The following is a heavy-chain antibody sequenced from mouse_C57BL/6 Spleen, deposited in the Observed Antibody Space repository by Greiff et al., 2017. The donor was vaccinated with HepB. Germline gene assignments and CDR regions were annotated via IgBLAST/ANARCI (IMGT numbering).Heavy chain of an antibody. J-gene: IGHJ2*01. CDR1: GYTFTSYW. Sequence: QVQLKQPGAELVMPGASVKLSCKASGYTFTSYWMHWVKQRPGQGLEWIGEIDPSDSYTNYNQKFKGKSTLTVDKSSSTAYMQLSSLTSEDSAVYYCARSLYYGSLYYFDYWGQGTTLTVSS. D-gene: IGHD1-1*01. CDR3: ARSLYYGSLYYFDY. V-gene: IGHV1-69*01. CDR2: IDPSDSYT.